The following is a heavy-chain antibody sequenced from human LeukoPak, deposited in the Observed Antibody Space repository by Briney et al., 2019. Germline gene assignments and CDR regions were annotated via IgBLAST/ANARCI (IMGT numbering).Heavy chain of an antibody. CDR2: INPNSGGT. J-gene: IGHJ5*02. V-gene: IGHV1-2*02. CDR1: GYTFTGYY. CDR3: AREGCSSTSCYWFDP. D-gene: IGHD2-2*01. Sequence: ASVKVSRKASGYTFTGYYMHWVRQAPGQGLEWMGWINPNSGGTNYAQKFQDRVTMTRDTSINTAYMELTRLRSDDTAVYYCAREGCSSTSCYWFDPWGQGTLVTVSS.